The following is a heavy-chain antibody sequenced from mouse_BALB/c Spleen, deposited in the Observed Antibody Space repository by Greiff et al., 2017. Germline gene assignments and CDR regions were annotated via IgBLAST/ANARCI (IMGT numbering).Heavy chain of an antibody. CDR2: ISSGGSYT. V-gene: IGHV5-6*01. CDR3: ARQNYGNDYYAMDY. J-gene: IGHJ4*01. Sequence: EVMLVESGGDLVKPGGSLKLSCAASGFTFSSYGMSWVRQTPDKRLEWVATISSGGSYTYYPDSVKGRFTISRDNAKNTLYLQMSSLKSEDTAMYYCARQNYGNDYYAMDYWGQGTSVTVSS. D-gene: IGHD2-1*01. CDR1: GFTFSSYG.